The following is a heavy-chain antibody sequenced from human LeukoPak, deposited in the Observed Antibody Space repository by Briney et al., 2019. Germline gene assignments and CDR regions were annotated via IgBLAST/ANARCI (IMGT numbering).Heavy chain of an antibody. V-gene: IGHV4-39*01. J-gene: IGHJ3*02. Sequence: SETLSLTCVVSGGSIITNDYWWGWIRQPPGKGLEWIGTIDHAGTTFYNVSLKSRVTISVDTPNNQFSLRLNSVGAADTAVYYCARGSETYYYDSSGYFDAFDIWGQGTMVTVSS. CDR1: GGSIITNDYW. CDR3: ARGSETYYYDSSGYFDAFDI. D-gene: IGHD3-22*01. CDR2: IDHAGTT.